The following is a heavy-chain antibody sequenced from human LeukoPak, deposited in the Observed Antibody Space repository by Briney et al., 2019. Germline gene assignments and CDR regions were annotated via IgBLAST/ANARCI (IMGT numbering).Heavy chain of an antibody. CDR3: ARHSSSWYDDY. J-gene: IGHJ4*02. CDR1: GASISSHY. D-gene: IGHD6-13*01. CDR2: IYTGENT. V-gene: IGHV4-4*07. Sequence: SETLSLTCAVSGASISSHYWSWIRQPAGKGLEWIGRIYTGENTNYNPSLKSRVTMSVDKSKNQFFLRLSSVTAADTAVYYCARHSSSWYDDYWGQGTLVTVS.